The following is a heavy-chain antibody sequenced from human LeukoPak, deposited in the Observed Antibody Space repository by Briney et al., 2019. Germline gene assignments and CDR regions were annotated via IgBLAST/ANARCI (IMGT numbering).Heavy chain of an antibody. CDR2: ISNNGGYT. Sequence: GGSLRLSCAASGFTFSSSAMSWVRQAPGKGLEWVSAISNNGGYTYYADSVQGRFTISRDNSKSTLCLQMNSLRAEDTAVYYCAKDPGQWLAYFDYWGQGTLVTVSS. CDR1: GFTFSSSA. V-gene: IGHV3-23*01. D-gene: IGHD6-19*01. J-gene: IGHJ4*02. CDR3: AKDPGQWLAYFDY.